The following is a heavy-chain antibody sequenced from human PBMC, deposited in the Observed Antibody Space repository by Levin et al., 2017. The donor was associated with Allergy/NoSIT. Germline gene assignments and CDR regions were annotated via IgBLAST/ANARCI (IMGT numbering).Heavy chain of an antibody. Sequence: GGSLRLSCAASGFRFSDYYMSWIRQVPGKGLERVSYISVSGRETNYADSVKGRFTISRDNAMNSLSLQMNSLRVDDSAVYYCAREGFWTDWGQGSLVTVSS. CDR2: ISVSGRET. CDR1: GFRFSDYY. CDR3: AREGFWTD. J-gene: IGHJ4*02. V-gene: IGHV3-11*06. D-gene: IGHD3/OR15-3a*01.